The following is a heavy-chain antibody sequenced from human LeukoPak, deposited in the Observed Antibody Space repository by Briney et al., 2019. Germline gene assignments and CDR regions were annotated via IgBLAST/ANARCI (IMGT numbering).Heavy chain of an antibody. D-gene: IGHD6-6*01. J-gene: IGHJ3*02. Sequence: ASVKVSCKTSGYTFTTYGLTWVRQAPGQGLEWVGWLSPYSGNTNYAQKVQGRVIMTTDTSTSTAYMELRSLRSDDTAMYFCTRVGGYSPSSTGGNAFDIWGQGTMVTVSS. CDR3: TRVGGYSPSSTGGNAFDI. V-gene: IGHV1-18*01. CDR2: LSPYSGNT. CDR1: GYTFTTYG.